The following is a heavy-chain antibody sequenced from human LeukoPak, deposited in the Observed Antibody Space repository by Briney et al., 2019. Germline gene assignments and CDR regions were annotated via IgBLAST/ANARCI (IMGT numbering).Heavy chain of an antibody. D-gene: IGHD1-26*01. Sequence: PGGSLRLSCAASGFTFGDYGMSWFRQAPGKGLEWVGFIRSKTYGGTTEYAASVKGTFTISRDDSKSIAYLQMNSLKTEDTAVYYCTRDFTRVGISDYWGQGTLVTVSS. CDR1: GFTFGDYG. V-gene: IGHV3-49*03. CDR3: TRDFTRVGISDY. CDR2: IRSKTYGGTT. J-gene: IGHJ4*02.